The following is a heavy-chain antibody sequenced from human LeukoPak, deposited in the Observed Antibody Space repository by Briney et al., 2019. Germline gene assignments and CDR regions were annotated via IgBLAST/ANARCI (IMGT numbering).Heavy chain of an antibody. D-gene: IGHD6-6*01. CDR3: ARGEILAAHWGYYYYGVDV. CDR1: GDSVSSSSYY. V-gene: IGHV4-39*01. CDR2: ISSDGNT. J-gene: IGHJ6*02. Sequence: SETLSLTCTVSGDSVSSSSYYWDWIRQPPGKGLEWIGSISSDGNTHYNTSLKSRVTMSVDTSKNQFSLKLTSVTAADTAVYYCARGEILAAHWGYYYYGVDVWGQGTTVTVSS.